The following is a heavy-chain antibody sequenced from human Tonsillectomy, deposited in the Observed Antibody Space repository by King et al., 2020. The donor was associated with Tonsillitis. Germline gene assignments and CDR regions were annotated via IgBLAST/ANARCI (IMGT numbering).Heavy chain of an antibody. CDR2: IYTSGST. Sequence: QLQESGPGLVKPSQTLSLTCTVSGGSISSGSYYWSWIRQPAGKGLEWIGRIYTSGSTNYNPSLESLVSISVDTSKNQFSLKLSSVTAADTAVYYCARDGTYCISTYCYNWFDPWGQGTLVTVSS. V-gene: IGHV4-61*02. CDR3: ARDGTYCISTYCYNWFDP. CDR1: GGSISSGSYY. J-gene: IGHJ5*02. D-gene: IGHD2-2*01.